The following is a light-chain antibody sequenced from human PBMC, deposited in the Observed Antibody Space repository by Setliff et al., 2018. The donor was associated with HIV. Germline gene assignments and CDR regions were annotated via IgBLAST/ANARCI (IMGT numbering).Light chain of an antibody. J-gene: IGKJ1*01. Sequence: DTQMTQYPSTLSASEGDRVIITCRASESISQWLAWFQQKAGKAPKLLIYSASTLERGVPSRFSGSGSGTEFTLTISSLQPDDFATYYCQQYNTYPWTVGQGTKVDIK. V-gene: IGKV1-5*03. CDR1: ESISQW. CDR2: SAS. CDR3: QQYNTYPWT.